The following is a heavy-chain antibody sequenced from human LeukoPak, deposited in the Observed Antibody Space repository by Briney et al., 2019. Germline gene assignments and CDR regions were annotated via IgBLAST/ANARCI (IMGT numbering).Heavy chain of an antibody. CDR1: GGSISSYY. D-gene: IGHD2-15*01. J-gene: IGHJ4*02. CDR3: ARHYCNGGSCYYFNY. CDR2: VYSSGST. Sequence: PSETLSLTCTVSGGSISSYYWSWIRQPPGKGLEWIGYVYSSGSTNYNPSLKSRVTISVDTSKNQFSLKLSSVTAADTAVYYCARHYCNGGSCYYFNYWGQGALVTVSS. V-gene: IGHV4-59*01.